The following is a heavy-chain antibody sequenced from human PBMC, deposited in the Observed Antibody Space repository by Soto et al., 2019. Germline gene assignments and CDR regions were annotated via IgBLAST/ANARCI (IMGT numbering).Heavy chain of an antibody. D-gene: IGHD5-12*01. CDR1: GFTFSSYA. J-gene: IGHJ6*02. Sequence: GGSLRLSCAASGFTFSSYAMSWVRQAPGKGLEWVSAISGSGGSTYYADSVKGRFTISRDNSKNTLYLQMNSLRAEDTAVYYCAKDLGRGYDSYLYGMGVWGQGTTVTVS. CDR2: ISGSGGST. V-gene: IGHV3-23*01. CDR3: AKDLGRGYDSYLYGMGV.